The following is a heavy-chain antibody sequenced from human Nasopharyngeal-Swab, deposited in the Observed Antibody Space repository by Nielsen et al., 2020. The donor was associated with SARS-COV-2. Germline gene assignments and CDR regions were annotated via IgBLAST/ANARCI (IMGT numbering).Heavy chain of an antibody. J-gene: IGHJ3*02. V-gene: IGHV3-30*03. CDR2: ISYDGSNK. CDR1: GFTFGSYG. D-gene: IGHD6-13*01. CDR3: ARDPSSSWLYDAFDI. Sequence: GGSLRLSCAASGFTFGSYGMHWVRQAPGKGLEWVAVISYDGSNKYYADSVKGRFTISRDNSKNTPYLQMNSLRAEDTAVYYCARDPSSSWLYDAFDIWGQGTMVTVSS.